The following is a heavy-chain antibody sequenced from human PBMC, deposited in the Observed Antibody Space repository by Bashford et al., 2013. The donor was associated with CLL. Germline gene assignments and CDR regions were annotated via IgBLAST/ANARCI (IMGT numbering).Heavy chain of an antibody. CDR3: ARGPMIVVVINPGEPYYYYYYGMDV. CDR2: INHSGST. V-gene: IGHV4-34*01. D-gene: IGHD3-22*01. CDR1: GGSFSGYY. Sequence: SETLFLTCAVYGGSFSGYYWSWIRQPPGKGLEWIGEINHSGSTNYNPSLKSRVTISVDTSKNQFSLKLSSVTAADTAVYYCARGPMIVVVINPGEPYYYYYYGMDVWGQGTTVTVSS. J-gene: IGHJ6*02.